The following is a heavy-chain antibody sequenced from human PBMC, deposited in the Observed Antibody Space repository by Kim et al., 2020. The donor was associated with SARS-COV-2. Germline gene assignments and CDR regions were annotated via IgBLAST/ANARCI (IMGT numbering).Heavy chain of an antibody. CDR2: MNPNSGNT. CDR1: GYTFTSYD. J-gene: IGHJ2*01. V-gene: IGHV1-8*01. Sequence: ASVKVSCKASGYTFTSYDINWVRQATGQGLEWMGWMNPNSGNTGYAQKFQGRVTMTRNTSISTAYMELSSLRSEDTAVYYCARDLYSIVGATSYWYFDLWGRGTLVTVSS. D-gene: IGHD1-26*01. CDR3: ARDLYSIVGATSYWYFDL.